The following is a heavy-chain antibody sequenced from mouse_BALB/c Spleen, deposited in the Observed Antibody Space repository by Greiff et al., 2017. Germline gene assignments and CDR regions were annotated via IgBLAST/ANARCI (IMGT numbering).Heavy chain of an antibody. J-gene: IGHJ2*01. D-gene: IGHD1-1*01. Sequence: EVKLMESGPGLVKPSQSLSLTCSVTGYSIPSGYYWNWIRQFPGNKLEWMGYISYDGSNNYNPSLKNRISITRDTSKNQFFLKLNSVTTEDTATYYCARATVVAYYFDYWGQGTTLTVSS. CDR2: ISYDGSN. V-gene: IGHV3-6*02. CDR1: GYSIPSGYY. CDR3: ARATVVAYYFDY.